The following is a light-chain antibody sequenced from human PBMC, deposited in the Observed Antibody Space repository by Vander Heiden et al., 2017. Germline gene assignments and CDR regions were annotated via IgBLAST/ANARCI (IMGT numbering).Light chain of an antibody. CDR3: QSYDTSLSGWV. CDR2: ANN. Sequence: QSVLTQPPSVSGAPGLRVTIPCTGSSSNIGAGYAVHWYRHLPGTAPKLLVYANNNRPSGVPDRFSASKSGTSASLAITGLQAEDEADYYCQSYDTSLSGWVFGGGTKLTVL. CDR1: SSNIGAGYA. J-gene: IGLJ2*01. V-gene: IGLV1-40*01.